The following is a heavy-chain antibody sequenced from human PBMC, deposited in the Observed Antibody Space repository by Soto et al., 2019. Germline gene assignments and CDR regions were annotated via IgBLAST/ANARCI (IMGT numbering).Heavy chain of an antibody. D-gene: IGHD6-13*01. CDR2: FDPEDGET. V-gene: IGHV1-24*01. CDR1: GYTLTELS. Sequence: ASVKVSCKVSGYTLTELSMHWVRQAPGKGLEWMGGFDPEDGETIYAQKFQGRVTMNEDTSTDTAYMELSSLRSEDTAVYYCATAPGRAAAVSAYYYYYGMDVWDQGTTVTVSS. CDR3: ATAPGRAAAVSAYYYYYGMDV. J-gene: IGHJ6*02.